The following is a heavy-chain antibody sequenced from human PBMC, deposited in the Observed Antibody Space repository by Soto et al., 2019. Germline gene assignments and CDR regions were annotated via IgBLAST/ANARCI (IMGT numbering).Heavy chain of an antibody. V-gene: IGHV3-30-3*01. D-gene: IGHD1-1*01. J-gene: IGHJ4*02. CDR3: ARQKERGVWVFDF. Sequence: QVQLVESGGGVVQPGRSLRLSCAASGFTFSSYALHWVRQAPGKGLDWVAVISSDVNYKYYADSVKGRFTISRDNSKNTLYLQMNSVRAEDTAVYYGARQKERGVWVFDFWGQGTLVTVSS. CDR1: GFTFSSYA. CDR2: ISSDVNYK.